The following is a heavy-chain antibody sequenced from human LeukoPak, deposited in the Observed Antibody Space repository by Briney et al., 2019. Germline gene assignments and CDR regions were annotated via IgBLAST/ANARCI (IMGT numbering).Heavy chain of an antibody. V-gene: IGHV3-30*02. Sequence: GGSLRLSCAASGFTFSSYGMHWVRQAPGKGLEWVAFIRYDGSNKYYADSVKGRFTISRDNSKNTPYLQMNSLRAEDTAVYYCAKAFSSSSWYHEANWFDPWGQGTLVTVSS. CDR2: IRYDGSNK. CDR3: AKAFSSSSWYHEANWFDP. D-gene: IGHD6-13*01. CDR1: GFTFSSYG. J-gene: IGHJ5*02.